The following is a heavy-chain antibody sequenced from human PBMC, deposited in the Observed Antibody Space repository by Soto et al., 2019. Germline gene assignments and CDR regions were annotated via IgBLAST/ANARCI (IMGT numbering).Heavy chain of an antibody. Sequence: QVQLQESGPGLVKPSDTLSLTCAVSGYSISSSNWWGWIRQPPGKGLEWIGYIYYSGTTYYNPSLKGPVTMSLDTSKNQFSLKLTSVTAVDTAVYYCARREIQGPIDYWGQGTLVTVSS. CDR2: IYYSGTT. D-gene: IGHD1-26*01. CDR3: ARREIQGPIDY. CDR1: GYSISSSNW. J-gene: IGHJ4*02. V-gene: IGHV4-28*01.